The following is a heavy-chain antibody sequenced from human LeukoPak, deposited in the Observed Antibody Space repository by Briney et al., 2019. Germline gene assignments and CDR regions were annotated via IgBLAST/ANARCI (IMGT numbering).Heavy chain of an antibody. D-gene: IGHD3-22*01. J-gene: IGHJ4*02. CDR3: ARESDYYDSSGYYFDY. Sequence: PSETLSLTCTVSGGSISSYYWSWIRQPPGKGLEWIGYIYYSGSTNYNPSLKSRVTISVDTSKNQFSLKLSPVTAADTAVYYCARESDYYDSSGYYFDYWGQGTLVTVSS. V-gene: IGHV4-59*01. CDR2: IYYSGST. CDR1: GGSISSYY.